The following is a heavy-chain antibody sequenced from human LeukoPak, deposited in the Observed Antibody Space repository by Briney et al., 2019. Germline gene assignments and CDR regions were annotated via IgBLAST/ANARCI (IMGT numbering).Heavy chain of an antibody. CDR3: ARDPGLGYRSGWYQDYFDY. CDR2: ISYDGTNK. CDR1: GFTFSSYA. J-gene: IGHJ4*02. Sequence: GRSLRLSCAASGFTFSSYALHWVRQVPGVGLEWVAVISYDGTNKYYADSVKGRFTISRDDSKNTLSLQMNSLRGDDTAVFYCARDPGLGYRSGWYQDYFDYWGQGTLVTVSS. D-gene: IGHD6-19*01. V-gene: IGHV3-30-3*01.